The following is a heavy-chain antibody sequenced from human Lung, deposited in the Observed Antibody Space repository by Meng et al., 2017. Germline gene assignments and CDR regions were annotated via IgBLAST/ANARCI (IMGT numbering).Heavy chain of an antibody. CDR1: GGSFRGYY. J-gene: IGHJ4*02. D-gene: IGHD6-19*01. CDR3: VRRTYSSGWYFDY. V-gene: IGHV4-34*12. CDR2: IIDSGST. Sequence: QVQLHPWGAGLLKPSQTLSLTCAVYGGSFRGYYWIWIRQPPRKGLEWIGEIIDSGSTNYNPSHKSRVTISVDTSKNQFSLRVTSVTAADRAVYYCVRRTYSSGWYFDYWGQGTLVTVSS.